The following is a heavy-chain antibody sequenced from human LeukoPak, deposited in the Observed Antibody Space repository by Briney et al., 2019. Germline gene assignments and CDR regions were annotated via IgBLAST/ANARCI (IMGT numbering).Heavy chain of an antibody. Sequence: PSETLSLTCAVYGVPFSGYYWSWIRQAPGKGLEWVSYISSSGSTIYYADSVKGRFTISRDNAKKSLYLQMNSLRAEDTAVYYCASSYSYGLYYFDYWGQGTPVTVST. V-gene: IGHV3-11*04. D-gene: IGHD5-18*01. CDR2: ISSSGSTI. J-gene: IGHJ4*02. CDR3: ASSYSYGLYYFDY. CDR1: GVPFSGYY.